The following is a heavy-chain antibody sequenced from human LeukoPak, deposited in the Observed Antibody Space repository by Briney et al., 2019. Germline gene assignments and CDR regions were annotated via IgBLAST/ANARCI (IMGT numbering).Heavy chain of an antibody. D-gene: IGHD3-9*01. J-gene: IGHJ4*02. Sequence: PGGSLRLSCAASGFTFSSYGMHWVRQAPGKGLEWVAVISYDGSNKYYADSVKGRFTISRDNSKNTLYLQMNSLRAEDTAVYYCANFDPVDYWGQGTPVTVSS. V-gene: IGHV3-30*18. CDR2: ISYDGSNK. CDR3: ANFDPVDY. CDR1: GFTFSSYG.